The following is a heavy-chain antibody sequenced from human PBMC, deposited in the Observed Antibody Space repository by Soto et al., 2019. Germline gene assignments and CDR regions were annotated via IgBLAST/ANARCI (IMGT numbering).Heavy chain of an antibody. J-gene: IGHJ4*02. CDR3: AKGAASAWFTGAAHYLDH. V-gene: IGHV3-23*01. Sequence: GGSLRLSCVASGFTFNTYAMSWVRQAPGMGLEWVSFVSGGSSYIYYADSVKGRFTISRDNSKNTLYLQMNTLRVEDTAVYYCAKGAASAWFTGAAHYLDHWGQGSLVTVSS. CDR2: VSGGSSYI. D-gene: IGHD6-19*01. CDR1: GFTFNTYA.